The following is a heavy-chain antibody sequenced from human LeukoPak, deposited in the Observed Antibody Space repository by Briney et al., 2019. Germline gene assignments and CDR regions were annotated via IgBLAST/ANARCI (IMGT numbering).Heavy chain of an antibody. CDR1: GGSISSYY. Sequence: SETLSLTCTVSGGSISSYYWSWIRQPPGKGLEWIGYIYYSGSINYNPSLKSRVTISVDTSKNQFSLKLSSVTAADTAVYYCARGAGYDSSAPFDYWGQGTLVTVSS. CDR2: IYYSGSI. J-gene: IGHJ4*02. D-gene: IGHD3-22*01. CDR3: ARGAGYDSSAPFDY. V-gene: IGHV4-59*08.